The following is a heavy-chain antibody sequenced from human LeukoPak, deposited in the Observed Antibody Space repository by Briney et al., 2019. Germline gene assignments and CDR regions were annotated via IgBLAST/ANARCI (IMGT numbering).Heavy chain of an antibody. J-gene: IGHJ6*02. V-gene: IGHV3-7*01. CDR1: GFTFSSYW. CDR3: ARDRGWGYYYYGMDV. Sequence: GGSLRLSCAASGFTFSSYWMSWVRQAPGKGLEWVANIKQDGSEKYYVDSVKGRFTISRDNAKNSLYLQMNSLRAEDTAVYYCARDRGWGYYYYGMDVWGQGATVTVSS. D-gene: IGHD3-10*01. CDR2: IKQDGSEK.